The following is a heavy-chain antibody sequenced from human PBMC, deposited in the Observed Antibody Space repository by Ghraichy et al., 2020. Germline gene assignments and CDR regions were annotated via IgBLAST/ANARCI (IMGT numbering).Heavy chain of an antibody. CDR2: IYWNDDK. V-gene: IGHV2-5*01. Sequence: SVPTLVKPTQTLTLTCTFSGFSLSTSGVGVGWIRQPPGKALEWLALIYWNDDKRYSPSLKSRLTITKDTSKNQVVLTMTNMDPVDTATYYCAHRNTAPAAFDIWGQGTMVTVSS. D-gene: IGHD5-18*01. J-gene: IGHJ3*02. CDR1: GFSLSTSGVG. CDR3: AHRNTAPAAFDI.